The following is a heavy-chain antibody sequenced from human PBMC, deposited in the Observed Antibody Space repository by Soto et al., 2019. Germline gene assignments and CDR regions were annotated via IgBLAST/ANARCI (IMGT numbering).Heavy chain of an antibody. D-gene: IGHD3-16*01. CDR2: FDPEDGEA. V-gene: IGHV1-24*01. CDR1: GYTLTELS. J-gene: IGHJ5*02. Sequence: ASVKVSCKVSGYTLTELSIHWVRQAPGKGLEWMGGFDPEDGEAIYAQKFQARITMTEDTSTDTACMELSSLTSDDTAAYYCARMATFGSLNWFDPWGQGTLVTSPQ. CDR3: ARMATFGSLNWFDP.